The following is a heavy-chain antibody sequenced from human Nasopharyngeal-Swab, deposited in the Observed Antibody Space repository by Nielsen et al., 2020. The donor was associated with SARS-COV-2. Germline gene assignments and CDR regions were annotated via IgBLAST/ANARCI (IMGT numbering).Heavy chain of an antibody. D-gene: IGHD4-17*01. J-gene: IGHJ3*02. CDR2: ISGDGGST. V-gene: IGHV3-43*02. Sequence: GGSLRLSCAASGFTFDDYAMHWVRQAPGKGLEWVSLISGDGGSTYYADSVKGRFTISRDNAKNSLYLQMNSLRAEDTAMYYCARPMTTLSNYAFHTWGQGTMVTVSS. CDR3: ARPMTTLSNYAFHT. CDR1: GFTFDDYA.